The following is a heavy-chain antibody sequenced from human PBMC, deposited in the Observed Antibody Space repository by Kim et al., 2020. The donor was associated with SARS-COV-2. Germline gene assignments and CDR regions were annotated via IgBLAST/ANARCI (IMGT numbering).Heavy chain of an antibody. CDR2: INAGNGNT. CDR3: ARCPMTTVTEAYFDY. V-gene: IGHV1-3*01. CDR1: GYTFTSYA. J-gene: IGHJ4*02. Sequence: ASVKVSCKASGYTFTSYAMHWVRQAPGQRLEWMGWINAGNGNTKYSQKFQGRVTITRDTSASTAYMELSSLRSEDTAVYYCARCPMTTVTEAYFDYWGQGTLVTVSS. D-gene: IGHD4-17*01.